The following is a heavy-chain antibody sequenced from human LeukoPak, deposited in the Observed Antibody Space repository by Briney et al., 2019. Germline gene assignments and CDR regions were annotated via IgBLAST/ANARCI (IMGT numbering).Heavy chain of an antibody. V-gene: IGHV4-34*01. CDR1: GGSFSGYY. CDR2: INHSGST. Sequence: PSETLSLTCAVYGGSFSGYYWSWIRQPPGKGLEWIGEINHSGSTNYNPSLKSRVTISVDTSKNQFSLKLSSVTAADTAVYYCARGPPAQRSGSYYLHYWGQGTLVTVSS. J-gene: IGHJ4*02. CDR3: ARGPPAQRSGSYYLHY. D-gene: IGHD3-10*01.